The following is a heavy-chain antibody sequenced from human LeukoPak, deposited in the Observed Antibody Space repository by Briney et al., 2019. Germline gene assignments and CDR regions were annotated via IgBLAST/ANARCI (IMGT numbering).Heavy chain of an antibody. CDR3: ARRQGGLWSGYYPKPEYFDY. D-gene: IGHD3-3*01. J-gene: IGHJ4*02. Sequence: SETLPLTCAVYGGSFSGYYWSWIRQPPGKGLEWIGEINHSGSTNYNPSLKSRVTISVDTSKNQFSLKLSSVTAADTAVYYCARRQGGLWSGYYPKPEYFDYWGQGTLVTVSS. CDR1: GGSFSGYY. CDR2: INHSGST. V-gene: IGHV4-34*01.